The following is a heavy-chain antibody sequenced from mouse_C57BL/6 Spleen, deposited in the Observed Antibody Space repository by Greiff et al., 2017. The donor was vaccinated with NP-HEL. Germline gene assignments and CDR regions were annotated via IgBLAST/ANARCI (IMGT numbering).Heavy chain of an antibody. D-gene: IGHD1-1*01. Sequence: QVQLQQSGAELARPGASVKLSCKASGYTFTSYGISWVKQRTGQGLEWIGEIYPRSGNTYYNEKFKGKATLTADKSSSTAYMQFSSLTSEDSAIYYCARRDGSSYGWYFDVWGTGTTVTVSS. CDR3: ARRDGSSYGWYFDV. J-gene: IGHJ1*03. V-gene: IGHV1-81*01. CDR2: IYPRSGNT. CDR1: GYTFTSYG.